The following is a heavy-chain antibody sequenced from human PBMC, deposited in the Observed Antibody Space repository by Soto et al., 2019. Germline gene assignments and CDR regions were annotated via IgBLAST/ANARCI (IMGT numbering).Heavy chain of an antibody. CDR2: IGTAGDT. CDR3: ARFPPGGYHYYYGLDV. V-gene: IGHV3-13*04. J-gene: IGHJ6*02. Sequence: EVQLVESGGGLVQPGGSLRLSCAASGFTFSSYDMQWVRQGTGKGLEWVSAIGTAGDTYYPGSVKGRFTISRENAKNSLDLEMTSMRAGDTAVYDCARFPPGGYHYYYGLDVWGQGTTVTVSS. D-gene: IGHD3-22*01. CDR1: GFTFSSYD.